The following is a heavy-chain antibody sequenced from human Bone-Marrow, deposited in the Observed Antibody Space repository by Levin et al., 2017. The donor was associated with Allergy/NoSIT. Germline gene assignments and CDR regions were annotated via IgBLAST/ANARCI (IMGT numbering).Heavy chain of an antibody. Sequence: GASVKVSCQASGYTFTGYYIHWVRQTPGQGLEWMGWINPNSGVTNSAQRFQGRVTMSRDTSITTAYMDVSSLRSDDTAIYYCARESVHPTAGVRLGRYWGQGTLVTVSS. V-gene: IGHV1-2*02. CDR1: GYTFTGYY. CDR2: INPNSGVT. CDR3: ARESVHPTAGVRLGRY. D-gene: IGHD3-10*02. J-gene: IGHJ4*02.